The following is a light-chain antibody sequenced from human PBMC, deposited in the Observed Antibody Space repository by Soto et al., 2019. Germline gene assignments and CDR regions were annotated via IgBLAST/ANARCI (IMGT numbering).Light chain of an antibody. CDR3: QQGDNLPLT. J-gene: IGKJ4*01. Sequence: IQMTQSPSSLSASVGDRVTITCQASQDIRHYLNWYQHKPGEAPKLLIYDASHLETGVPSRFSGGGSGTHFTLTISTLQPEDFSTYSCQQGDNLPLTFGGGTKV. CDR2: DAS. CDR1: QDIRHY. V-gene: IGKV1-33*01.